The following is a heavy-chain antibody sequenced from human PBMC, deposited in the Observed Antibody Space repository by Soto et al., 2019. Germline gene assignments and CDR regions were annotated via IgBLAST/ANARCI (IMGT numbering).Heavy chain of an antibody. D-gene: IGHD2-8*01. J-gene: IGHJ6*02. Sequence: GASVKVSCKASGYTFNSHAIHWVRQAPGQGLEWMGWISGYNGDTKYAQKFQGRVTMTVDTSTTTAYMELRSLTSDDRAVYYCAKNGQPPYYYYGMYVWGQGTTVTVSS. CDR1: GYTFNSHA. CDR3: AKNGQPPYYYYGMYV. CDR2: ISGYNGDT. V-gene: IGHV1-18*01.